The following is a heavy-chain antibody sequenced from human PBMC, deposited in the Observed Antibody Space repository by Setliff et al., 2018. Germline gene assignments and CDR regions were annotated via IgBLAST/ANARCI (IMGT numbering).Heavy chain of an antibody. Sequence: PGGSLRLSCAASGFTFTSYWMHWVRQAPGKGLVWVSRINHDGSSTTYADSVKGRFTISRDNAKNTLYLQMDSLRAEDTAVYYCAGGSLHRLDYWGQGTLVTVS. D-gene: IGHD3-10*01. CDR3: AGGSLHRLDY. V-gene: IGHV3-74*01. CDR2: INHDGSST. CDR1: GFTFTSYW. J-gene: IGHJ4*02.